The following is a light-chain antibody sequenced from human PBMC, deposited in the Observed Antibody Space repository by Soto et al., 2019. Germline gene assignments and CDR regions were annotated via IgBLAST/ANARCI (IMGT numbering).Light chain of an antibody. CDR3: SSYTSSSTLLYV. J-gene: IGLJ1*01. V-gene: IGLV2-14*01. CDR1: SSDVGGYNY. CDR2: DVS. Sequence: QSALTQPASVSGSPGQSITISCTGTSSDVGGYNYVSWYQQHPGKAPKLMIYDVSNRPSGVSNRFSGSKSGSTASLTISGXXXXXXXXXYXSSYTSSSTLLYVFGTGTKLTV.